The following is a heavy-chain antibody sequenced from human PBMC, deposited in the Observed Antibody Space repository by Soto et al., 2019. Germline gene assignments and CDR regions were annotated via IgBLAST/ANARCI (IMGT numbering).Heavy chain of an antibody. CDR1: GNTFTSYA. D-gene: IGHD3-22*01. J-gene: IGHJ5*02. V-gene: IGHV1-3*01. CDR3: ARGVYGLTYYYDSSGYFGWFDP. CDR2: INAGNGNT. Sequence: QVQLVQSGAEVKKPGASVKVCCKASGNTFTSYAMHWVRQAPGQRLEWMGWINAGNGNTKYSQKFKGRVTITRDTSASTAYMELSGLRSEDTAVYYCARGVYGLTYYYDSSGYFGWFDPWGQGTLVTVAS.